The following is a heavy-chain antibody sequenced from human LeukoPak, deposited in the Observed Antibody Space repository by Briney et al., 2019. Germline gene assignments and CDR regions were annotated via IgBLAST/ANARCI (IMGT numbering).Heavy chain of an antibody. J-gene: IGHJ4*02. CDR1: GFTFSSYN. Sequence: GGSLRLSSAASGFTFSSYNMNWVRQAPGKGLEWVSSISSSSSYIYYADSLKGRFTISRDNTKNSLYLQINSLRAEDTAVYYCSTSRFCSSTSCLFPFDNWGQGTLVTVSS. V-gene: IGHV3-21*01. CDR2: ISSSSSYI. CDR3: STSRFCSSTSCLFPFDN. D-gene: IGHD2-2*01.